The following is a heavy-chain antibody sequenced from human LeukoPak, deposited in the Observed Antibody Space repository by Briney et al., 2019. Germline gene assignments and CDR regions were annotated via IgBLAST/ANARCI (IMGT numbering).Heavy chain of an antibody. CDR1: GGSISSSNW. Sequence: SETLSLTCAVSGGSISSSNWWSWVRQSPGKGLEWIGEINHSGSTKYNPSLKSRVTISVDRSKSQFSLKLSSVTAADTAVYYCARGPDFYDSSGYYPIWGQGTLVTVSS. CDR2: INHSGST. V-gene: IGHV4-4*02. CDR3: ARGPDFYDSSGYYPI. J-gene: IGHJ4*02. D-gene: IGHD3-22*01.